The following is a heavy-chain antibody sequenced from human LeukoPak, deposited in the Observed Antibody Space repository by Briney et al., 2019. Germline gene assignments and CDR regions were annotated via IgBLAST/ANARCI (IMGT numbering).Heavy chain of an antibody. V-gene: IGHV3-48*02. CDR3: AREDGGLDC. CDR2: ISTGSRTM. Sequence: GGSLRLSCAASGFTFSTYSMYWVRQAPGKGLEWVSYISTGSRTMYYADSVKGRFTISRDNAKNSLYLQMSSLRDEDTAMYYCAREDGGLDCWGQGTLVTVSS. CDR1: GFTFSTYS. J-gene: IGHJ4*02. D-gene: IGHD3-10*01.